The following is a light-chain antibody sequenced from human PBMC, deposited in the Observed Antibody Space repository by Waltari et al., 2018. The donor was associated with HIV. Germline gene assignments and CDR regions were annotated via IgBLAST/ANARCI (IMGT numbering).Light chain of an antibody. Sequence: SYEVTQPPSVSVSPGQTARTSCPGAALTTEYAYWYQQKSGQAPVLVIYEDNKRPSGIPEEFSGSSSGTLATLTVSAAQVEDEADYYCYSTVSFTNHKGVFGGGTKLTVL. J-gene: IGLJ2*01. CDR2: EDN. CDR1: ALTTEY. V-gene: IGLV3-10*01. CDR3: YSTVSFTNHKGV.